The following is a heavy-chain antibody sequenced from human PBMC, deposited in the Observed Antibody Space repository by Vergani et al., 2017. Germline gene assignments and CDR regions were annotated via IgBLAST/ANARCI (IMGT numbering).Heavy chain of an antibody. CDR3: AKDPVAYCTNGVCYNFDY. Sequence: EVQLLESGGGLVQPGGSLRLSCAASGFTFSSYAMSWVRQAPGKGLEWVSAISGSGGSTYYADSVKGRFTISRDNSKNTLYLQMNSLRAEDTAVYYYAKDPVAYCTNGVCYNFDYWGQGTLVTVSS. CDR2: ISGSGGST. J-gene: IGHJ4*02. CDR1: GFTFSSYA. D-gene: IGHD2-8*01. V-gene: IGHV3-23*01.